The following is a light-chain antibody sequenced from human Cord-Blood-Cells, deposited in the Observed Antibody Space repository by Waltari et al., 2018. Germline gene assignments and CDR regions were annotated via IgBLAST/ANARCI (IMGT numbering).Light chain of an antibody. V-gene: IGKV3-11*01. J-gene: IGKJ2*01. CDR1: QRVSSY. CDR2: DAS. CDR3: QQRSNWPPLT. Sequence: EIVLTQSPATLSLSPGERATISCRASQRVSSYLAWYQQKPGQAPRLLIYDASNRATGIPARFSGSGSGTDFTLTISSLEPEDFAVYYCQQRSNWPPLTFGQGTKLEIK.